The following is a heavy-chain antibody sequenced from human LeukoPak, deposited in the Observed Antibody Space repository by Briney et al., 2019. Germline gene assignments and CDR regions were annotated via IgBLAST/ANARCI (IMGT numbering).Heavy chain of an antibody. CDR1: GYTFTGYY. CDR3: ATSTVTYLYYFDY. V-gene: IGHV1-2*02. J-gene: IGHJ4*02. D-gene: IGHD4-17*01. Sequence: ASVKVSCKASGYTFTGYYMHWVRQAPGQGLEWMGWINPNSGGTNYAQKFQGRVTMTRATSISTAYMELRRLRSDATAVYYCATSTVTYLYYFDYWGQGTLVTVSS. CDR2: INPNSGGT.